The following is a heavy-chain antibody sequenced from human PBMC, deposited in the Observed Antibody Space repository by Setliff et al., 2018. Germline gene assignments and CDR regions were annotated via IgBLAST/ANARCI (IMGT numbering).Heavy chain of an antibody. CDR2: SSHSGST. CDR1: GESFSNNY. Sequence: PSETLSLTCIVYGESFSNNYWSWIRQPPGKGLEWIGESSHSGSTSYDPSLKSRLTMSVDTSKNQFSLKLSSVTAADAALYYCAASRAYTGAVEEWFLPKTFDFWGQGSPVTVSS. CDR3: AASRAYTGAVEEWFLPKTFDF. D-gene: IGHD3-10*01. J-gene: IGHJ4*02. V-gene: IGHV4-34*10.